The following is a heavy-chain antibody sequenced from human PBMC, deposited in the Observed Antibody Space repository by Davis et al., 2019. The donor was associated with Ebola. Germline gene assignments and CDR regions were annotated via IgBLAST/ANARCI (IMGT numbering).Heavy chain of an antibody. D-gene: IGHD6-19*01. CDR3: ARLFTSSGWYPFSPDY. CDR1: GGSISSYY. V-gene: IGHV4-59*08. Sequence: SETLSLTCTVSGGSISSYYWSWIRQPPGKGLEWIGYVYYSGSTNYNPSLKSRVTISVDTSKNQFSLKLSSVTAADTAVYYCARLFTSSGWYPFSPDYWGQGTLVTVSS. CDR2: VYYSGST. J-gene: IGHJ4*02.